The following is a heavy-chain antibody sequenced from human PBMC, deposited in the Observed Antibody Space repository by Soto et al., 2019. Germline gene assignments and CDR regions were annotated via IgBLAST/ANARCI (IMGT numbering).Heavy chain of an antibody. Sequence: SETLSLTCAVYGGSFSGYYWSWIRQPPGKGLEWIGEINHSGSTNYNPSLKSRVTISVDTSKNQFSLKLSSVTAADTAVYYCNSDFDYWGQGTLVTVSS. CDR1: GGSFSGYY. CDR3: NSDFDY. D-gene: IGHD3-10*01. V-gene: IGHV4-34*01. J-gene: IGHJ4*02. CDR2: INHSGST.